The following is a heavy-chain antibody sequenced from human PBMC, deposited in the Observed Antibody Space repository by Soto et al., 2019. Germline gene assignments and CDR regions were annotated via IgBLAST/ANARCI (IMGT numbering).Heavy chain of an antibody. D-gene: IGHD3-16*01. V-gene: IGHV3-30*18. CDR2: ISYDGKEK. Sequence: QVRLVESGGGVVQPGRSLRLSCAASGFNIKSFGMHWVRQAPGKGLEWIAFISYDGKEKQYADSVKGRFTVSTDNSNTLLLQMDGLRGEDTAVYFCAKDLSYGTDWPYFDRRGQGTLVIVSS. CDR3: AKDLSYGTDWPYFDR. CDR1: GFNIKSFG. J-gene: IGHJ4*02.